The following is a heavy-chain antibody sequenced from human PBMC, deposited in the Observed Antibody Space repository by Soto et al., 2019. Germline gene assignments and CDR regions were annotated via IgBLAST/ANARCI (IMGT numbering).Heavy chain of an antibody. CDR3: ATSYGSGSAHFDY. Sequence: QVQLVQSGAEVKKPGSSVKVSCTASGGTFNSYTIHWVRQAPGQGLEWVGRVNPIVGMSNSAQKFQGRVTITADQSTSNAYMDLTSLKSEDTAVYYCATSYGSGSAHFDYWGQGTLVTVSS. V-gene: IGHV1-69*02. CDR2: VNPIVGMS. D-gene: IGHD3-10*01. J-gene: IGHJ4*02. CDR1: GGTFNSYT.